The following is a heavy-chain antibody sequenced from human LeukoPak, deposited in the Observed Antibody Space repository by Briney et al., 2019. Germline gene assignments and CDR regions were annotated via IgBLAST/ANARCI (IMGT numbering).Heavy chain of an antibody. CDR2: IIPIFGTA. D-gene: IGHD5-18*01. CDR3: ATGGYSYGYSFDY. Sequence: SVKVSCKASGGTFSSYAISWVRQAPGQGLEWMGRIIPIFGTANYAQKFQGRVTITTDESTSTAYMELSSLRSEDTAVYYCATGGYSYGYSFDYWGQGTLVTVSS. J-gene: IGHJ4*02. CDR1: GGTFSSYA. V-gene: IGHV1-69*05.